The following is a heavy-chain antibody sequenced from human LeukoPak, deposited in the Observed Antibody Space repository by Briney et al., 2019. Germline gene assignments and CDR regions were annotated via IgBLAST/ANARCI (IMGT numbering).Heavy chain of an antibody. Sequence: GGSLRLSCAASGFTFSSYAMSWVRQAPGKGLEWVSAISGGGGSTYYADSVKGRFTISRDNSKNTLYLQMNSLRAEDTAVYYCAKDHRGAARPHYFDYWGQGTLVTVSS. J-gene: IGHJ4*02. D-gene: IGHD6-6*01. CDR2: ISGGGGST. CDR1: GFTFSSYA. CDR3: AKDHRGAARPHYFDY. V-gene: IGHV3-23*01.